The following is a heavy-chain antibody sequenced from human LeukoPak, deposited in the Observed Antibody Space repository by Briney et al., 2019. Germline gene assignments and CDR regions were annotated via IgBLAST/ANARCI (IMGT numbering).Heavy chain of an antibody. D-gene: IGHD3-10*01. V-gene: IGHV1-18*04. Sequence: ASVKVSCKASGYTFTGYYMHWVRQAPGQGLEWMGWISAYNGNTNYAQKLQGRVTMTIDTSTSTAYMELRSLRSDDTAVYYCAQNPRSGSHPFDYWGREPWSPSPQ. CDR2: ISAYNGNT. J-gene: IGHJ4*02. CDR3: AQNPRSGSHPFDY. CDR1: GYTFTGYY.